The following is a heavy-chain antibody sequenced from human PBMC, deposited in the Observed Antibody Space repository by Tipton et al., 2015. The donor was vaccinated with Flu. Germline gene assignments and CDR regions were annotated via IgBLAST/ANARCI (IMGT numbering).Heavy chain of an antibody. J-gene: IGHJ6*02. CDR3: ARAISGVDPGLSYYCAMDV. Sequence: GLVKPSETLSLTCGVSGGSVSNYDWTWIRQPPGKGLEWIGEIDHRGDTNYNPSLNSRVTISVDTSKNQFSLKLTSVTAADTGIYYCARAISGVDPGLSYYCAMDVWGQETTVSVSS. CDR1: GGSVSNYD. D-gene: IGHD3-3*01. CDR2: IDHRGDT. V-gene: IGHV4-34*01.